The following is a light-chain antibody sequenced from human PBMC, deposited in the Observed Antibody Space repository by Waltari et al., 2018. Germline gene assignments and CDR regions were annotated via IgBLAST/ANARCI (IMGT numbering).Light chain of an antibody. CDR1: SSDIGAYNY. CDR3: SSYTTSGTFGVV. J-gene: IGLJ3*02. CDR2: DVS. Sequence: QSALTQPASVSGSPGQSITISCAGGSSDIGAYNYVSWYQHHPGKAPKVLIYDVSNRPSGVSNRFSGSKSANTASLTISGLQADDEALYYGSSYTTSGTFGVVFGGGTKLTVL. V-gene: IGLV2-14*03.